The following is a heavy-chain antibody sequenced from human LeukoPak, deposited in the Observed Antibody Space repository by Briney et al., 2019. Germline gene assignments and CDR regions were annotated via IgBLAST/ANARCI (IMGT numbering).Heavy chain of an antibody. CDR1: GGTFSSYA. D-gene: IGHD4-23*01. J-gene: IGHJ4*02. CDR3: AKVYDYGGLYYFDY. CDR2: ISGGGGST. Sequence: ASVKVSCKASGGTFSSYAMSWVRQAPGKGLEWVSAISGGGGSTYYADSVKGRFTISRDNSKNTLYLQMNSLRAEDTAVYYCAKVYDYGGLYYFDYWGQGTLVTVSS. V-gene: IGHV3-23*01.